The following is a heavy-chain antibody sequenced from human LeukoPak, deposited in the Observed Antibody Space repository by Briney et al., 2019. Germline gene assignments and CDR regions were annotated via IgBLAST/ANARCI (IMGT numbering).Heavy chain of an antibody. Sequence: GGSLRLSCAASGFTFRTYWMCWVRQAPGKGLEWVANIKQDGSEKYYVDSVKGRFTISRDNAKTSLYLQMNSLRAEDTAVYYCARDLSGVTGYTYGRGIDYWGQGTLVTVSS. J-gene: IGHJ4*02. CDR1: GFTFRTYW. CDR2: IKQDGSEK. V-gene: IGHV3-7*01. D-gene: IGHD5-18*01. CDR3: ARDLSGVTGYTYGRGIDY.